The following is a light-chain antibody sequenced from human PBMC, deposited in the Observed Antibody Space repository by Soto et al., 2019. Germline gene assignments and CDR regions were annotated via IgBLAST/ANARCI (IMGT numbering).Light chain of an antibody. CDR1: QSLLSNYNNRHS. CDR3: YQYEQTPPWT. CDR2: WAS. V-gene: IGKV4-1*01. Sequence: DMVMTQSPDSLTVSLGERATINCKSSQSLLSNYNNRHSIAWYQQKPGQAPRLLIYWASTRESGVPDRFSGSGYGTDLYLTIRSVPPVDVAVSFCYQYEQTPPWTLGRGTKVDIK. J-gene: IGKJ1*01.